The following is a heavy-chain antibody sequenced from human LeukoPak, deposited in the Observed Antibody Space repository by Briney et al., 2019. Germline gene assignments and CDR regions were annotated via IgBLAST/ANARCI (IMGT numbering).Heavy chain of an antibody. Sequence: SETLSLTCAVYGGSFSGYYWSWIRQPPGKGLEWIGEINHSGSTNYNPSLKSRVTISVDTSKNQFSLKLSSVTAADTAVYYCARGHYYYDSSNYPREGTYYFDYWGQGTLVTVSS. V-gene: IGHV4-34*01. D-gene: IGHD3-22*01. J-gene: IGHJ4*02. CDR1: GGSFSGYY. CDR2: INHSGST. CDR3: ARGHYYYDSSNYPREGTYYFDY.